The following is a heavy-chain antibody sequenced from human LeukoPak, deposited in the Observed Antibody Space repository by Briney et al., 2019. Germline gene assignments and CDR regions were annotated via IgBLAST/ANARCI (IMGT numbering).Heavy chain of an antibody. CDR3: ARAKRGYYDSSGYRFDY. D-gene: IGHD3-22*01. Sequence: SQTLSLTCTVSGGSISSGDYYWSWIRQPPGKGLEWIGRIYTSGSTNYNPSLKSRVTISVDTSKNQFSLKLSSVTAADTAVYYCARAKRGYYDSSGYRFDYWGQGTLVTVSS. CDR2: IYTSGST. V-gene: IGHV4-61*02. J-gene: IGHJ4*02. CDR1: GGSISSGDYY.